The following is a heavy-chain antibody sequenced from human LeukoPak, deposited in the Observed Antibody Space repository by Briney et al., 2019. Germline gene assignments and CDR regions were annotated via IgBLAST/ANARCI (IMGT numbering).Heavy chain of an antibody. CDR2: ISSSSSYI. Sequence: GGSLRLSCAASGFTFSTYYMNWVRQAPGKGLEWVSSISSSSSYIYYADSVKGRFTISRDNAKNSLYLQMNSLRAEDTAVYYCARAWGNYYGSGSGFDYWGQGTLVTVSS. CDR1: GFTFSTYY. CDR3: ARAWGNYYGSGSGFDY. V-gene: IGHV3-21*01. D-gene: IGHD3-10*01. J-gene: IGHJ4*02.